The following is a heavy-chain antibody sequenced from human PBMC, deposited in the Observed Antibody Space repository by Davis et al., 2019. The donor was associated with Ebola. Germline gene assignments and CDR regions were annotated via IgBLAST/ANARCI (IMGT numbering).Heavy chain of an antibody. D-gene: IGHD3-10*01. J-gene: IGHJ6*02. Sequence: HSQTLSLTCDISGDSVSSNSGAWNWIRQSPSRGLEWLGRTYYSSKWYKDYAVSVKSRITINLDTSKNQFSLLLNSVTPEDTAIYYCARGWFRSGMDVWGQGTTVTVSS. CDR2: TYYSSKWYK. V-gene: IGHV6-1*01. CDR3: ARGWFRSGMDV. CDR1: GDSVSSNSGA.